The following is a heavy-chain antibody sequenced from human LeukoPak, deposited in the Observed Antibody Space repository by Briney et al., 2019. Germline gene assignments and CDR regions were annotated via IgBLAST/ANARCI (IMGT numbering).Heavy chain of an antibody. CDR3: ARGSAFDI. CDR2: IIPNFGAA. J-gene: IGHJ3*02. V-gene: IGHV1-69*05. CDR1: GGTFNSFA. Sequence: SVKVSCKVFGGTFNSFAISWVRQAPGQGLEWMGRIIPNFGAANYAQKFRGRLTLTTGESMTTVYMQLSSLTSEDTAVYYCARGSAFDIWGHGTVVTVSS.